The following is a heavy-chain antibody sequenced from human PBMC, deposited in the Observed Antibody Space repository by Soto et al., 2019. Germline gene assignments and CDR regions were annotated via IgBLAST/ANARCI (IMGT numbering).Heavy chain of an antibody. D-gene: IGHD3-10*01. V-gene: IGHV3-30*18. Sequence: QVQLVESGGGVVQPGGSLRLTCAASGFTFSEYGIHWVRQAPGKGLEWVAITSYDGRHTSYVDSVKGRFTISRDNSGNTAFEEMNRLRVEYTAVYYCAKTRNSVINYNYYDNMDVWGQGTTVTVSS. CDR3: AKTRNSVINYNYYDNMDV. CDR2: TSYDGRHT. J-gene: IGHJ6*02. CDR1: GFTFSEYG.